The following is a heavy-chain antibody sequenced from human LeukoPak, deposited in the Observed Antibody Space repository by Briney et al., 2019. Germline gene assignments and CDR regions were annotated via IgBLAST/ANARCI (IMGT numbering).Heavy chain of an antibody. CDR1: GFTFSAST. CDR3: ARDRFGDYDY. Sequence: GGSLRLSCAASGFTFSASTMAWVRQAPGKGLEWVSAIDNRIFYADSVKGRFAISRDDSRNTLYLQMNSLRVEDSAIYYCARDRFGDYDYWGQGTLVTVSS. D-gene: IGHD4-17*01. J-gene: IGHJ4*02. CDR2: IDNRI. V-gene: IGHV3-23*01.